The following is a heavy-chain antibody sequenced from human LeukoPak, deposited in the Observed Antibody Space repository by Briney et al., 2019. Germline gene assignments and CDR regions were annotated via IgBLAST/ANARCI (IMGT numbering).Heavy chain of an antibody. CDR1: GFTFSISA. CDR2: INYSGSNA. J-gene: IGHJ3*01. D-gene: IGHD1-7*01. CDR3: ARDIELST. V-gene: IGHV3-23*01. Sequence: GGALRLSCAASGFTFSISAMTWVRQAPGKGLEWVALINYSGSNAYYADSVRGRFTISRDSSKSMLYLQMDSLRAEDTAIYYCARDIELSTWGQGTMVSV.